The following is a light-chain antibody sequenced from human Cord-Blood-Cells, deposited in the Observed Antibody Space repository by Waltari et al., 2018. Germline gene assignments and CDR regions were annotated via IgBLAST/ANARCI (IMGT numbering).Light chain of an antibody. V-gene: IGLV2-11*01. Sequence: QSALTQPRPVSGSPGQSVTIPCPGTSTDVGGYNYFSWYQQHPGKAPKLMIYDVSKRPSGVPDRFSGSKSGNTASLTISGLQAEDEADYYCCSYAGSYVVFGGGTKLTVL. CDR1: STDVGGYNY. J-gene: IGLJ2*01. CDR2: DVS. CDR3: CSYAGSYVV.